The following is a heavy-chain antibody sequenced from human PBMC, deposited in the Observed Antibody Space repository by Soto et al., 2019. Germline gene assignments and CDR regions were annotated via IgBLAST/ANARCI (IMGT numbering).Heavy chain of an antibody. J-gene: IGHJ3*02. CDR2: ITPIFGTT. CDR1: GTFKSYA. Sequence: SVKVSCKASGTFKSYAITWVRQAPGQGLEWMGVITPIFGTTNYSQKFQGRVTITADESTSTAYMELSSLRSGDTAVYYCARLRRETYLNDALDIWRPGTMVTVSS. V-gene: IGHV1-69*13. CDR3: ARLRRETYLNDALDI.